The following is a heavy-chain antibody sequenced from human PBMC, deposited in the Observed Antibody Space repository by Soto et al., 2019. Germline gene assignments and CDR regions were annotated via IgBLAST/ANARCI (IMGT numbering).Heavy chain of an antibody. CDR3: ARDNARPYSSGTYDY. D-gene: IGHD6-19*01. Sequence: GGSLRLSCAASGFTFSSYSMNWVRQAPGKGLEWVSSISSSSSYIYYADSVKGRFTISRDNAKNSLYLQMNSLRAEDTAVYYCARDNARPYSSGTYDYWGQGTLVTVSS. V-gene: IGHV3-21*01. CDR2: ISSSSSYI. CDR1: GFTFSSYS. J-gene: IGHJ4*02.